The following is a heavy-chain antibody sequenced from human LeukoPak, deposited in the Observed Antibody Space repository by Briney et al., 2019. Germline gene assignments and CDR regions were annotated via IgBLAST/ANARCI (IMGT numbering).Heavy chain of an antibody. CDR1: GFTFSSYA. V-gene: IGHV3-30-3*01. J-gene: IGHJ6*02. CDR3: AREWPDPGVYYYGMDV. CDR2: ISYDGSNK. D-gene: IGHD1-14*01. Sequence: GRSLRLSCAASGFTFSSYAMHWVRQAPGKGLEWVAVISYDGSNKYYADSVKGRFTISRDNSKNTLYLQMNSLRAEDTAVYYCAREWPDPGVYYYGMDVWGQGTTVTVSS.